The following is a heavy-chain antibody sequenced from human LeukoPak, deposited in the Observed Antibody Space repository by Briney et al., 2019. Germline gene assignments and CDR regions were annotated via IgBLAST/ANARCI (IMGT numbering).Heavy chain of an antibody. CDR3: ITSMGDY. Sequence: GGSLRLSCAASGFTVSSNYMSWVRQAPGKGLEWVSVIYSGGSTYYADSVKGRFTISRDDSKNTLYLQMNSLETEDTAVYYCITSMGDYWGQGTLVTVSS. CDR1: GFTVSSNY. CDR2: IYSGGST. V-gene: IGHV3-53*01. J-gene: IGHJ4*02. D-gene: IGHD2/OR15-2a*01.